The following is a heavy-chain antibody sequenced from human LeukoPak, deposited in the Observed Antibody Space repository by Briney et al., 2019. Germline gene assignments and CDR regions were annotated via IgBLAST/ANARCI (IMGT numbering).Heavy chain of an antibody. J-gene: IGHJ3*02. CDR2: IWYDGSND. D-gene: IGHD2-15*01. CDR1: GFTFGTHG. Sequence: GGSLRLSCAASGFTFGTHGMHWARQAPGKGLEWVAVIWYDGSNDYYADSVKGRFTISRDNSKTTLYLQMNSLRAEDTAVYYCAREADCSGGSCYRGAFDTWGQGTMVTVSS. V-gene: IGHV3-33*01. CDR3: AREADCSGGSCYRGAFDT.